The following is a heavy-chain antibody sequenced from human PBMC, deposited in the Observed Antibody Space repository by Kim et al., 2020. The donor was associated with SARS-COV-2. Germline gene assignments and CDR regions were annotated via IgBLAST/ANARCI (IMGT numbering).Heavy chain of an antibody. D-gene: IGHD6-13*01. CDR1: GDSINTSSYY. Sequence: SETLSLICTVSGDSINTSSYYWAWIRQAPGKGLEYIGSVFYSGATNYNPSLKSRVTISVDTSKNQFSLKLTSVTAADTALYYCARQEAAAACLDPWGHGILVPVSS. CDR2: VFYSGAT. J-gene: IGHJ5*02. CDR3: ARQEAAAACLDP. V-gene: IGHV4-39*01.